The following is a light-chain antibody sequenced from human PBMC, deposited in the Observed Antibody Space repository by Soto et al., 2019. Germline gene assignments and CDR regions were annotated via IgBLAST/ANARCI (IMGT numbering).Light chain of an antibody. CDR2: SDT. V-gene: IGLV1-44*01. J-gene: IGLJ2*01. Sequence: QSVLTQPPSMSGTPGQRVTISCSGSTSNIGSNPANWYQQLPGTAPKLLISSDTQRPSGVPDRISGSKSGTSASLAISGLQSEDEADYYCAAWDDSLNGVVFGGGTKLTVL. CDR3: AAWDDSLNGVV. CDR1: TSNIGSNP.